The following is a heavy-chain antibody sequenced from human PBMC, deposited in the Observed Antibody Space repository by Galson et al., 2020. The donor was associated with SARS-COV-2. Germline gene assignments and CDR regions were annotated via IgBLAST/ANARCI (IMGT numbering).Heavy chain of an antibody. J-gene: IGHJ6*02. CDR2: MNPNSGNT. D-gene: IGHD7-27*01. CDR3: ARASYRGVGNYYYGMDV. V-gene: IGHV1-8*01. Sequence: GESLKISCKASGYTFTSYDINWVRQATGQGLEWMGWMNPNSGNTGYAQKFQGRVTMTRNTSISTAYMELSSLRSEDTAVYYCARASYRGVGNYYYGMDVWGQGTTVTVSS. CDR1: GYTFTSYD.